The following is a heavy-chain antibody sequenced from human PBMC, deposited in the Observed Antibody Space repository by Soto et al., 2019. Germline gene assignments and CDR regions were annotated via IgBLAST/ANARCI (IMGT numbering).Heavy chain of an antibody. CDR3: ARVKAYYYDSSGYYFDY. J-gene: IGHJ4*02. Sequence: SETLSLTCTVSGGSISSYYWSWIRQPPGKGLEWIGYIYYSGSTNYNPSLKSRVTISVDTSKNQFSPKLSSVTAADTAVYYCARVKAYYYDSSGYYFDYWGQGTLVTVSS. V-gene: IGHV4-59*01. D-gene: IGHD3-22*01. CDR1: GGSISSYY. CDR2: IYYSGST.